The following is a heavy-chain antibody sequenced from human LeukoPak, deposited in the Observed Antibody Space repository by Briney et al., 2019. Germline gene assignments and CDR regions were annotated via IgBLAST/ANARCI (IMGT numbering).Heavy chain of an antibody. Sequence: SETLSLTCTVSGGSISSYYWSWIRQPAGKGLEWIGRIYTSGSTNYNPSLKSRVTMSVDTSKNQFSLKLSSVTAADTAVYYCASYSYCSRTSCGNAEGAFDIWGQGTVITVSS. V-gene: IGHV4-4*07. J-gene: IGHJ3*02. CDR1: GGSISSYY. CDR2: IYTSGST. D-gene: IGHD2-2*01. CDR3: ASYSYCSRTSCGNAEGAFDI.